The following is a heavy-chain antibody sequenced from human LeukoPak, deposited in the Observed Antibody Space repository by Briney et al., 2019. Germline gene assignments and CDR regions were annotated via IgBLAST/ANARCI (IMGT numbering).Heavy chain of an antibody. J-gene: IGHJ4*02. Sequence: GGSLRLSCAASGITFSNYDMSWVRQAPGKGLEWVSAIRDSGGSTYYADSVKGRFTISRDNSKNTLYLQMNSLRAEDTAIYYCALVAAPDYWGQGTLVTVSS. D-gene: IGHD5-12*01. V-gene: IGHV3-23*01. CDR2: IRDSGGST. CDR3: ALVAAPDY. CDR1: GITFSNYD.